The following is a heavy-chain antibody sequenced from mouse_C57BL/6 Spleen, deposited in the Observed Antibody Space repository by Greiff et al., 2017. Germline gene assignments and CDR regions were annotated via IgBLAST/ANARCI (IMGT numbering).Heavy chain of an antibody. CDR1: GYTFTDYN. D-gene: IGHD1-1*01. CDR2: INPNNGGT. J-gene: IGHJ3*01. Sequence: VQLQQSGPELVKPGASVKIPCKASGYTFTDYNMDWVKQSHGRSLEWIGDINPNNGGTIYNQKFKGKATLTVDKSSSTAYMELRSLTSEDTAVYYCASTPFYYGSSYGFAYWGQGTLVTVSA. V-gene: IGHV1-18*01. CDR3: ASTPFYYGSSYGFAY.